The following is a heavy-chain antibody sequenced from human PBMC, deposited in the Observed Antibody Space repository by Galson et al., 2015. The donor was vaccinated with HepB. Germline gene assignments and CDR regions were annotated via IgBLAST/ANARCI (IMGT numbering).Heavy chain of an antibody. CDR1: GGSFSGYY. J-gene: IGHJ4*02. CDR3: ASQTGYSSSWYIDY. D-gene: IGHD6-13*01. CDR2: INHSGST. V-gene: IGHV4-34*01. Sequence: SETLSLTCAVYGGSFSGYYWSWIRQPPGKGLEWIGEINHSGSTNYNPSLKSRVTISVDTSKNQFSLKLSSVTAADTAVYYCASQTGYSSSWYIDYWGQGTLVTVSS.